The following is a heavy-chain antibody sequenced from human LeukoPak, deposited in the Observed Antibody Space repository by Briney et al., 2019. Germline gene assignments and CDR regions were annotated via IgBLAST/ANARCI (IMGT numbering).Heavy chain of an antibody. CDR3: ARDTQWEPQY. Sequence: GGSLRLSCAASGFTFSSYAMHWVRQAPGKGLEWVAVISYDGSNKYYADSVKGRFTISRDNSKNTLYLQMNSLRAEDTAVYCCARDTQWEPQYWGQGTLVTVSS. CDR1: GFTFSSYA. J-gene: IGHJ4*02. V-gene: IGHV3-30*01. CDR2: ISYDGSNK. D-gene: IGHD1-26*01.